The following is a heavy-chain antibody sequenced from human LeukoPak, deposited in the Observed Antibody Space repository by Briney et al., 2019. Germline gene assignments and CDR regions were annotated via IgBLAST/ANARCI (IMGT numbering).Heavy chain of an antibody. CDR2: IKSKTDGGTT. D-gene: IGHD1-14*01. CDR1: XXTFXDXX. J-gene: IGHJ4*02. Sequence: GGSLRLSCAASXXTFXDXXXXXVXXXXGXXLXWVGRIKSKTDGGTTDYAAPVKGRFTISRDDSENTLYLQMSSLKTEDTAVYYCTTDISAVLYWGQGTLVTVSS. CDR3: TTDISAVLY. V-gene: IGHV3-15*01.